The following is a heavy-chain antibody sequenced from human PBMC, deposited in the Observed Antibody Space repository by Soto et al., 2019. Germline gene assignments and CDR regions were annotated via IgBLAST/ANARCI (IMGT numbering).Heavy chain of an antibody. CDR3: CKGPSFAHFDY. CDR2: IKSKTDGGTT. V-gene: IGHV3-15*07. J-gene: IGHJ4*02. Sequence: GGSLRLSCAASGFTFSNSWMNWVRQAPGKGLEWVGRIKSKTDGGTTDYAAPVKGRFTISRDDSKNTLYLQMNSLKTEDTAVYYCCKGPSFAHFDYWGQGALVTVSS. CDR1: GFTFSNSW.